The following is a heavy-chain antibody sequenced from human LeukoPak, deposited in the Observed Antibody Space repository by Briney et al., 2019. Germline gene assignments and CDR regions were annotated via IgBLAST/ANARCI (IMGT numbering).Heavy chain of an antibody. J-gene: IGHJ6*02. CDR1: GGSISSTTYY. D-gene: IGHD2-8*02. Sequence: SETLSLTCIVSGGSISSTTYYWGWIRQPPGKRLEWIGSIYYSGNTYYNPSLKSRVTISIDTSKNQFSLNLNSVAAADTAVYYCVRSGPYWNYYGMDVWGQGTTVTVSS. CDR3: VRSGPYWNYYGMDV. CDR2: IYYSGNT. V-gene: IGHV4-39*07.